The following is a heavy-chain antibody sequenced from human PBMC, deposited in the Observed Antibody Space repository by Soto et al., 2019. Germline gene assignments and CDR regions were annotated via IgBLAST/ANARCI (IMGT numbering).Heavy chain of an antibody. V-gene: IGHV3-21*02. J-gene: IGHJ4*02. CDR2: ITSDSSYI. Sequence: EVQLVESGGGLVKPGGSLRLSCAASGFSFSSYGMIWVRQAPGKGLEWVSSITSDSSYIYYLDSLRGRFTITRDNAKNSLSLQMNSLRAEDTAVYYCARVDGYTYPNDYWGQDTLVTVSS. D-gene: IGHD5-12*01. CDR1: GFSFSSYG. CDR3: ARVDGYTYPNDY.